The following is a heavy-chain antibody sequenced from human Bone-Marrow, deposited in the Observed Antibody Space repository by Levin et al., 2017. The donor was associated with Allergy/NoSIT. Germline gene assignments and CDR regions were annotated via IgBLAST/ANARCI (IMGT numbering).Heavy chain of an antibody. J-gene: IGHJ6*03. CDR2: IESKADGGAT. V-gene: IGHV3-15*04. CDR1: GFTFNSAW. Sequence: KAGGSLRLSCAASGFTFNSAWMSWVRQAPGKGLEWVGRIESKADGGATEYAAPVQGRVSISRDDSKKTLYLQMKSLRPEDTAIYYCTTAPAQDIVVAVGAYFYRYHMDVWGKGTTVIVSS. CDR3: TTAPAQDIVVAVGAYFYRYHMDV. D-gene: IGHD2-15*01.